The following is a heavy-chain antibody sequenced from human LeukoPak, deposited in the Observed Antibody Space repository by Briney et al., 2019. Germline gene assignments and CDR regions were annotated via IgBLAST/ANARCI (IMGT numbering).Heavy chain of an antibody. CDR3: TTDLTFGSPHGY. CDR2: IKSKTDGGTT. J-gene: IGHJ4*02. D-gene: IGHD2-15*01. V-gene: IGHV3-15*01. CDR1: AFTFSNAW. Sequence: GGSLRLSCAASAFTFSNAWMNWVRQAPGKGLEWVGHIKSKTDGGTTDYAAPVKGRFTISRDDSKNTLYLQMNSLKTEDTAVYYCTTDLTFGSPHGYWGQGTLVTVSS.